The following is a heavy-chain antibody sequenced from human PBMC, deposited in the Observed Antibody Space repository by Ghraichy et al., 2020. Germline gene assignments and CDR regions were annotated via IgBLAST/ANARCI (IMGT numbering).Heavy chain of an antibody. CDR2: ISGSGGST. V-gene: IGHV3-23*01. CDR1: GFTFSSYA. Sequence: SCAASGFTFSSYAMSWVRQAPGKGLEWVSAISGSGGSTYYANSVKGRFTISRDNSKNTLYLQMNSLRAEDTAVYYCAKDRTPYDILTGYYSDYWGQGTLVTVSS. D-gene: IGHD3-9*01. J-gene: IGHJ4*02. CDR3: AKDRTPYDILTGYYSDY.